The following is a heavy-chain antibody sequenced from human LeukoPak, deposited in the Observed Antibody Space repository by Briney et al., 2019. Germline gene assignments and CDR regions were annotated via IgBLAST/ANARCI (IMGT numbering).Heavy chain of an antibody. CDR3: ARAIVVVPAAIVY. CDR2: IYYSGST. Sequence: SETLSLTCTVSGGSISSSSYYWGWIRQPPGKGLEWIGSIYYSGSTYYNPSLKSRVTISVDTSKNQFSLKLSSVTAADTAVYYCARAIVVVPAAIVYWGQGTLVTVSS. CDR1: GGSISSSSYY. V-gene: IGHV4-39*07. J-gene: IGHJ4*02. D-gene: IGHD2-2*01.